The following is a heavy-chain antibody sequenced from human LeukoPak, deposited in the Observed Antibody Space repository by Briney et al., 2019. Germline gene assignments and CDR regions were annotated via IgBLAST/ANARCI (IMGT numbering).Heavy chain of an antibody. CDR3: ARGSFFDAFDI. CDR1: GFTVSINY. D-gene: IGHD3-10*01. J-gene: IGHJ3*02. V-gene: IGHV3-53*01. Sequence: AGGSLRLSCAASGFTVSINYMSSGRQSPGKGMEWVSVIYSGGSTYNADSVKGRFTLSRDISKNTLYPQMNSLRAEDTAVYYCARGSFFDAFDIWGQGTMVTASS. CDR2: IYSGGST.